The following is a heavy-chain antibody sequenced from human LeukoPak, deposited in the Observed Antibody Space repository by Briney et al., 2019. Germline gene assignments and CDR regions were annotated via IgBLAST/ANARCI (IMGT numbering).Heavy chain of an antibody. V-gene: IGHV3-48*01. CDR3: ARATKYQLPHFDY. J-gene: IGHJ4*02. CDR2: ISSSSSTI. D-gene: IGHD2-2*01. CDR1: GFTFSSYS. Sequence: PGGSPRLSCAASGFTFSSYSMNWVRQAPGKGLEWVSYISSSSSTIYYADSVKGRFTISRDNAKNSLYLQMNSLRAEDTAVYYCARATKYQLPHFDYWGQGTLVTVSS.